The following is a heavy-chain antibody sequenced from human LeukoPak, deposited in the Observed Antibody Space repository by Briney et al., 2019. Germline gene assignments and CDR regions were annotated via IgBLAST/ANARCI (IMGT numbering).Heavy chain of an antibody. J-gene: IGHJ4*02. Sequence: SSETLSLTCTVSGGSISSYYWSWIRQPPGKGLEWIGYIYYSGSTNYNPSLKSRVTISVDTSKNQFSLKLSSVPAEDTAVYYCARGGAGPDYWGQGTLVTVSS. CDR3: ARGGAGPDY. CDR1: GGSISSYY. CDR2: IYYSGST. D-gene: IGHD3-16*01. V-gene: IGHV4-59*13.